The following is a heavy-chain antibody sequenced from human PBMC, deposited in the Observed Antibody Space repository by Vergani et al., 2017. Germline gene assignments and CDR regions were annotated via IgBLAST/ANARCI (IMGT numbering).Heavy chain of an antibody. Sequence: EVQLLESGGGLVQPGGSLRLTGAASGFTFSSKGMRGVRQGPGKGMGGGSAISGSGSSTYYADSVKGRFTIARDKSKNTLYLQMNSLRAEDTAVYYCAKDLGSPNWFDPWGQGTLVTVSS. J-gene: IGHJ5*02. CDR1: GFTFSSKG. CDR3: AKDLGSPNWFDP. V-gene: IGHV3-23*01. D-gene: IGHD1-26*01. CDR2: ISGSGSST.